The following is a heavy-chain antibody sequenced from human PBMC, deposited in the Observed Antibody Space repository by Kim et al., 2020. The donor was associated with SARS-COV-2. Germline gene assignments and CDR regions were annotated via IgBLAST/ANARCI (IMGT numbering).Heavy chain of an antibody. CDR1: GFTFSGSA. V-gene: IGHV3-73*01. J-gene: IGHJ1*01. D-gene: IGHD2-21*02. Sequence: GGSLRLSCAASGFTFSGSAMHWVRQASGKGLEWVGRIRSKANSYATAYAASVKGRFTISRDDSKNTAYLQMNSLKTEDTAVYYCTETYCGGDCYSYFQHWGQGTLVTVSS. CDR3: TETYCGGDCYSYFQH. CDR2: IRSKANSYAT.